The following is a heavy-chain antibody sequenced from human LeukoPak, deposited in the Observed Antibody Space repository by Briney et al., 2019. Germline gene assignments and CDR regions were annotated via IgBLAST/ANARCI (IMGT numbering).Heavy chain of an antibody. J-gene: IGHJ5*02. V-gene: IGHV3-7*01. CDR1: GFTFSSYW. CDR3: TRWARYCSSGSCYSWFDP. Sequence: GGSLRLPCVASGFTFSSYWMSWVRQAPGKGLEWVANMKIEGSEEYYVDSVKGRFTISRDNAKNSLYLQMNSLRVDDTAVHYCTRWARYCSSGSCYSWFDPWGQGTLVTVSS. CDR2: MKIEGSEE. D-gene: IGHD2-15*01.